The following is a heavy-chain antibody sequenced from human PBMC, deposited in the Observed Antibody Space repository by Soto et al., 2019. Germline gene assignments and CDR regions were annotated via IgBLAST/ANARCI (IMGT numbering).Heavy chain of an antibody. D-gene: IGHD3-10*01. CDR1: GFTFSNYA. V-gene: IGHV3-23*01. Sequence: PGGALRLCCTASGFTFSNYAINWVRLAPGKRLEWVSSVIGSGVNVFYADSVKGRFTISRDNSKNTVYLGMNSLRADDTAEYFCAKGSAFECKGAICYPFDHWGRGTLVTVSS. CDR3: AKGSAFECKGAICYPFDH. J-gene: IGHJ4*02. CDR2: VIGSGVNV.